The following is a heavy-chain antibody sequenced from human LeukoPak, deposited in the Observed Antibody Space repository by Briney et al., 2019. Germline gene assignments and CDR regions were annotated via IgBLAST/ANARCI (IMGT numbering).Heavy chain of an antibody. CDR2: ISGSGSFK. CDR3: ARDYYGDYYQSGYGMDV. V-gene: IGHV3-21*01. D-gene: IGHD4-17*01. J-gene: IGHJ6*02. Sequence: GGSLRLSCAASGFTFSTYSMNWVRQAPGKGLEWVSSISGSGSFKFYTDSVKGRFTISRDNVKRSLYPQLSSLRAEDTAVYYCARDYYGDYYQSGYGMDVWGQGTTVTVSS. CDR1: GFTFSTYS.